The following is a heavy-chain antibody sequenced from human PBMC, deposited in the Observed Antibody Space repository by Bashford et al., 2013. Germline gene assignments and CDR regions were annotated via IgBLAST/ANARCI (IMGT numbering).Heavy chain of an antibody. Sequence: SETLSLTCTVSGGSISSYHWSWIRQPPGKGLEWIGYIYHSGNTYYNPSLQSRVTISVDTSKNRFSLKLSSVTAADTAVYYCARHENLVVVPAARGFDYWGQGTLVTVSS. D-gene: IGHD2-2*01. CDR1: GGSISSYH. V-gene: IGHV4-59*08. CDR2: IYHSGNT. CDR3: ARHENLVVVPAARGFDY. J-gene: IGHJ4*02.